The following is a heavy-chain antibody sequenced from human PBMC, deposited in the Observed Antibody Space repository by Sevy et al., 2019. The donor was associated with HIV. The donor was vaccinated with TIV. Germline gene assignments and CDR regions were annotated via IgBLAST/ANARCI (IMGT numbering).Heavy chain of an antibody. Sequence: GGSLRLSCAASGFTFSSYSMNWVRQAPGKGLEWVSYISSSSSTIYYADSVKGRFTISRDNAKNSLYLLMNSLRDEDTAVYYCARDQLNYYDSSGPQADAFDIWGQGTMVTASS. D-gene: IGHD3-22*01. CDR3: ARDQLNYYDSSGPQADAFDI. J-gene: IGHJ3*02. V-gene: IGHV3-48*02. CDR2: ISSSSSTI. CDR1: GFTFSSYS.